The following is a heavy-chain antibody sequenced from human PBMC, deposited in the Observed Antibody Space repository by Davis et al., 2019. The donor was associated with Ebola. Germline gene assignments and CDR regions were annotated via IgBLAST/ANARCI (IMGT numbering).Heavy chain of an antibody. CDR2: INHSGST. V-gene: IGHV4-34*01. CDR3: ARKGGPTGTFDP. CDR1: GGSFSGYY. Sequence: PGGSLRLSCAVYGGSFSGYYWSWIRQPPGKGLEWIGDINHSGSTNYNPSLKSRVTKSVDTSKNPFSLKLSSVAAADTAVYYCARKGGPTGTFDPWGQGTLVTVSS. D-gene: IGHD4-17*01. J-gene: IGHJ5*02.